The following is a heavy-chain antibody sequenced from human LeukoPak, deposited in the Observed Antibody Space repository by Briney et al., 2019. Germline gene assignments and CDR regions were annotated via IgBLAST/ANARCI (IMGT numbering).Heavy chain of an antibody. V-gene: IGHV3-21*01. CDR2: IGSVTTYI. CDR3: ARDSGGDGFDY. D-gene: IGHD2-21*01. J-gene: IGHJ4*02. CDR1: GFTFSDYT. Sequence: KPGRSLRLSCAASGFTFSDYTMNWVRQAPRNGLEWVSSIGSVTTYIYYADSVKGRVTISRDNAKNSLSLQMNSLRAEDTAVYYCARDSGGDGFDYWGQGTLVTVSS.